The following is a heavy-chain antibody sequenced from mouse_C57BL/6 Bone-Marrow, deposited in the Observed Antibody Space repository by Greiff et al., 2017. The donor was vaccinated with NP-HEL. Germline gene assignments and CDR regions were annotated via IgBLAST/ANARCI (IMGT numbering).Heavy chain of an antibody. CDR2: ISNGGGST. V-gene: IGHV5-12*01. D-gene: IGHD1-1*01. J-gene: IGHJ2*01. CDR1: GFTFSDYY. CDR3: ARGGYYGSSYDFDY. Sequence: EVQGVESGGGLVQPGGSLKLSCAASGFTFSDYYMYWVRQTPEKRLEWVAYISNGGGSTYYPDTVKGRFTISRDNAKNTLYLQMSRLKSEDTAMYYCARGGYYGSSYDFDYWGQGTTLTVSS.